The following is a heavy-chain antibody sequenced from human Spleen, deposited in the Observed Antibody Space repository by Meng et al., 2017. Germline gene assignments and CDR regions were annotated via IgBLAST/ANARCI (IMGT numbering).Heavy chain of an antibody. V-gene: IGHV1-8*01. D-gene: IGHD5-24*01. J-gene: IGHJ4*02. CDR2: MNPNSGNT. CDR1: GYTFTSYD. CDR3: ARGSEDGYNYGY. Sequence: ASVKVSCKASGYTFTSYDINWVRQATGQGLEWMGWMNPNSGNTGYAQKFQGRVTMTRNTSISTAYMELSSLRSEDTAVYYCARGSEDGYNYGYWGQGTLVTVSS.